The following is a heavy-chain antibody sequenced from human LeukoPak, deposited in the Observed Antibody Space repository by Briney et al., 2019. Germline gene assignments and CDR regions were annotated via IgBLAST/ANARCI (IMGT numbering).Heavy chain of an antibody. CDR1: AGSISNYY. CDR2: ISYSGST. Sequence: SETLSLTCTVSAGSISNYYWSWIRQPPGKGLEWIGYISYSGSTNYNPSLKSRVTISVDTSMNQFSLKLSSVTAADTAVYYCARLGPAAGTSFDYWGQGTLVTVSS. D-gene: IGHD6-13*01. J-gene: IGHJ4*02. V-gene: IGHV4-59*08. CDR3: ARLGPAAGTSFDY.